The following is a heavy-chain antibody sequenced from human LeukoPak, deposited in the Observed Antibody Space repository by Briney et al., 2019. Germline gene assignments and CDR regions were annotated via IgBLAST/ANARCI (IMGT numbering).Heavy chain of an antibody. CDR1: GFTFDDYA. CDR2: ISGDGGGT. V-gene: IGHV3-43*02. CDR3: AKVGGYGGYYFDY. D-gene: IGHD3-16*01. J-gene: IGHJ4*02. Sequence: PGGSLRLSCAASGFTFDDYAMNWVRQAPGKGLEWVSLISGDGGGTYFADSVKGRFTFSRDNSKTSLYLQMNSLRTEDTALYYCAKVGGYGGYYFDYWGQGPRSPSPQ.